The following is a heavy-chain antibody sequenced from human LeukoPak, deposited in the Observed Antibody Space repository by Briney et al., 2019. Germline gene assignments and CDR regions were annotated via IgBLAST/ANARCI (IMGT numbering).Heavy chain of an antibody. V-gene: IGHV3-23*01. Sequence: PGGSLRLSCTASGFTFSSFGMSWVRQAPGKGLEWVSTISGSGDSSYYGDSVKGRFTISRDNSKNTLYLQMNSLRAEDTAVYYCARRAGAYSHPYDYWGQGTLVTVSS. D-gene: IGHD4/OR15-4a*01. CDR2: ISGSGDSS. CDR1: GFTFSSFG. CDR3: ARRAGAYSHPYDY. J-gene: IGHJ4*02.